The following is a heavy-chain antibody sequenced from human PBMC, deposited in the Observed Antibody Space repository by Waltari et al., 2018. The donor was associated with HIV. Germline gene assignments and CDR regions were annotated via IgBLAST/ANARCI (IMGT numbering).Heavy chain of an antibody. CDR2: FWSDGAEI. D-gene: IGHD6-6*01. V-gene: IGHV3-33*01. J-gene: IGHJ4*02. CDR1: GFTFSNFA. CDR3: ARGYSSSRWIPLYH. Sequence: VQLVESGGGVVQPGTSLTLSCAVSGFTFSNFALHWVRQSPGKRLEWLAVFWSDGAEISYADSVKGRFTISKDSSQKTLYLHLTSLRAEDTALYYCARGYSSSRWIPLYHWGRGTLVTVSS.